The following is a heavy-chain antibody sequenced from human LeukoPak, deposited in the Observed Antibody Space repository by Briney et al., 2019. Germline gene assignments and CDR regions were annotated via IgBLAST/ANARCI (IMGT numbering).Heavy chain of an antibody. CDR3: ARDIYGVSGNLHWFDP. CDR2: IIPIFGTA. V-gene: IGHV1-69*13. J-gene: IGHJ5*02. D-gene: IGHD3-10*01. Sequence: ASVKVSCKASGGTFSSYVISWVRQAPGQGLEWMGGIIPIFGTANYAQKFQGRVTITADESTSTAYMEMSSLRSEDTAVYYCARDIYGVSGNLHWFDPWGQGTLVTVSS. CDR1: GGTFSSYV.